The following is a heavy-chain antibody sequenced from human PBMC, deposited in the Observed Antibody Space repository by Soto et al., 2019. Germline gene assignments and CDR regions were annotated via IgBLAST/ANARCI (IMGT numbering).Heavy chain of an antibody. V-gene: IGHV4-4*02. J-gene: IGHJ6*02. CDR1: GGSISSSNW. D-gene: IGHD3-10*01. Sequence: SETLSLTCAVSGGSISSSNWWSWVRQPPGKGLEWIGEIYHSGSTNYNPSLKSRVTISVDKSKNQFSLKLSSVTAADTAVYYCASEANYYGSGSYHYYYYYGMDVWGQGTTVTVS. CDR3: ASEANYYGSGSYHYYYYYGMDV. CDR2: IYHSGST.